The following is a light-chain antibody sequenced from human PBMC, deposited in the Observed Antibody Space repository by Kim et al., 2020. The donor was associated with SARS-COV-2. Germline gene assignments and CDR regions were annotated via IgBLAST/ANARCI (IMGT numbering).Light chain of an antibody. CDR1: SSNIGAGYV. CDR2: GNS. Sequence: GQRVTISCTGSSSNIGAGYVHWYQQLPGTAPKLLIYGNSNRPSGVPDRFSGSKSGTSASLAITGLQAEDEADYYCQSYDSSLSGVVFGGGTQLTVL. V-gene: IGLV1-40*01. CDR3: QSYDSSLSGVV. J-gene: IGLJ2*01.